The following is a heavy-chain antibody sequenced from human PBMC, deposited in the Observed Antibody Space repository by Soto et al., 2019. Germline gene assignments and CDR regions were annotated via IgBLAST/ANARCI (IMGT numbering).Heavy chain of an antibody. J-gene: IGHJ4*02. V-gene: IGHV4-59*01. D-gene: IGHD6-13*01. CDR2: IYYSGST. CDR3: ARDSGIAVDY. CDR1: GGSISSYY. Sequence: SSETLSLTCTVSGGSISSYYWSWIRQPPGKGLEWIGYIYYSGSTNYNPSLKSRVTISVDTSKNQFSLKLSSVTAADTAVYYCARDSGIAVDYCGQGSLVTVSS.